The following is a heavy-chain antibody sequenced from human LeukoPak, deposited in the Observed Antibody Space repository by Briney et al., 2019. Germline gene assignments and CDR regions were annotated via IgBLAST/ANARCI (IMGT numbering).Heavy chain of an antibody. D-gene: IGHD1-14*01. Sequence: SETLSLTCTVSGVSISSYYWSWIRQPAGKGLEWIGRIYTSGSTNYNPSLKSRVTISVDTSKNQFSLKLSSVTAADTAVYYCARVESYPLRNAFDIWGQGTMVTVSS. CDR2: IYTSGST. V-gene: IGHV4-4*07. CDR1: GVSISSYY. CDR3: ARVESYPLRNAFDI. J-gene: IGHJ3*02.